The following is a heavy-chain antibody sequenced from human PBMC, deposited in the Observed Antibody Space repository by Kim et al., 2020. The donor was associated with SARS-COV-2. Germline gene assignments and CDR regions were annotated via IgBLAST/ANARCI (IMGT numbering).Heavy chain of an antibody. CDR2: ISYDGSNK. V-gene: IGHV3-30*04. Sequence: GGSLRLSCAASGFTFSSYAMHWVRQAPGKGLEWVAVISYDGSNKYYADSVKGRFTISRDNSKNTLYLQMNSLRAEDTAVYYCARDQRGSYLYAFDIWGQG. D-gene: IGHD1-26*01. CDR1: GFTFSSYA. CDR3: ARDQRGSYLYAFDI. J-gene: IGHJ3*02.